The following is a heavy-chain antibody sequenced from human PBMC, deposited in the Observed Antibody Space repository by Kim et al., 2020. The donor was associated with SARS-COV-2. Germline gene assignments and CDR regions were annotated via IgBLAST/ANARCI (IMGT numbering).Heavy chain of an antibody. D-gene: IGHD2-2*01. V-gene: IGHV3-23*01. CDR1: GFAFTNYV. CDR3: ATGSSSTTWVHFGN. J-gene: IGHJ1*01. Sequence: GGSLRLSCATSGFAFTNYVMSWVRQAPGKGLEWVSSLITSGGSPFYADSVRGRFTISGDNSRSTLYLQINSLRVEDTAIYYCATGSSSTTWVHFGNWGQG. CDR2: LITSGGSP.